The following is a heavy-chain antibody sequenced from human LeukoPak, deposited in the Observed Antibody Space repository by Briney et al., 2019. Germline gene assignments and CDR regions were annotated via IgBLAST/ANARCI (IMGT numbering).Heavy chain of an antibody. D-gene: IGHD3-22*01. Sequence: GGSLRLSCAASGFTFSSYAMSWVRQAPGKGLECVTLISSDATRKYYADSVKGRFTISRDDSKNTLYLQMNSLRAEDTAVFYCARDDKGSIDYWGQGTLVTVSS. CDR3: ARDDKGSIDY. CDR2: ISSDATRK. J-gene: IGHJ4*02. CDR1: GFTFSSYA. V-gene: IGHV3-30-3*01.